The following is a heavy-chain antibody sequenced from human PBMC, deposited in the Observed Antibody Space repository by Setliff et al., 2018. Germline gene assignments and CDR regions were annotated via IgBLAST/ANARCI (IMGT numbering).Heavy chain of an antibody. Sequence: SCAASGFTFSNYAMTWVRQAPGKGLEWVSGISGNGDNTYYADSVKGRFTISRDNSKNTLYLQMNNLRGEDTAVYYCAKGRGSSFAAQNYWGQGTLVTVSS. CDR2: ISGNGDNT. CDR3: AKGRGSSFAAQNY. J-gene: IGHJ4*02. CDR1: GFTFSNYA. V-gene: IGHV3-23*01. D-gene: IGHD6-6*01.